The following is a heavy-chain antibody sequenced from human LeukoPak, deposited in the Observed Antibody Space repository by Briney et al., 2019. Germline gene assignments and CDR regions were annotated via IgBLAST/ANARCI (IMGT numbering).Heavy chain of an antibody. V-gene: IGHV1-8*01. D-gene: IGHD1-26*01. J-gene: IGHJ4*02. Sequence: ASVKVSCKAPGYTFTSYDINWVRQATGQGLEWMGWMNPNSGNTGYAQKFQGRVTMTRNTSISTAYMELSSLGSEDTAVYYCARSISGSFHFDYWGQGTLVTVSS. CDR1: GYTFTSYD. CDR3: ARSISGSFHFDY. CDR2: MNPNSGNT.